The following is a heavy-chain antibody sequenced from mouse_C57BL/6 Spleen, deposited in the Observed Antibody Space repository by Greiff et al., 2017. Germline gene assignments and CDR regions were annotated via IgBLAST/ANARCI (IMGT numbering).Heavy chain of an antibody. Sequence: EVQLQQSGPELVKPGASVKMSCKASGYTFTDYNMHWVKQSHGKSLEWIGYINPNNGGTSYNQKFKGKATLTVNKSSSTAYMELRSLTSEDSAVYYCARSAYYSLRGFAYWGQGTLVTVSA. CDR1: GYTFTDYN. CDR3: ARSAYYSLRGFAY. J-gene: IGHJ3*01. CDR2: INPNNGGT. V-gene: IGHV1-22*01. D-gene: IGHD2-12*01.